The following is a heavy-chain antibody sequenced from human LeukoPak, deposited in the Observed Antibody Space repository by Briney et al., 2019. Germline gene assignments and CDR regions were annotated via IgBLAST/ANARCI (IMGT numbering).Heavy chain of an antibody. J-gene: IGHJ4*02. D-gene: IGHD3-10*01. CDR2: ISYDGSNK. CDR1: GFTFSSYA. V-gene: IGHV3-30*04. CDR3: AKVAESGRRYYGSGSQSDY. Sequence: GGSLRLSCAASGFTFSSYAMHWVRQAPGKGLEWVALISYDGSNKYYADSVKGRFTISRDNSKNTLYLQMNSLRTEDTAVYYCAKVAESGRRYYGSGSQSDYWGQGTLVTVSS.